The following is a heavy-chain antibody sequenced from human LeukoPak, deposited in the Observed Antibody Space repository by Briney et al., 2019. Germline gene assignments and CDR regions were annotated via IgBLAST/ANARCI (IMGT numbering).Heavy chain of an antibody. Sequence: SVKVSCKASGGTFSSYTISWVRQAPGQGLEWMGRIIPILGIANYAQKFQGRVTITADKSTSTAYMELSSLRSEDTAVYYCARALKVCSSTSCDDYWGQGTLATVSS. V-gene: IGHV1-69*02. CDR2: IIPILGIA. J-gene: IGHJ4*02. CDR1: GGTFSSYT. D-gene: IGHD2-2*01. CDR3: ARALKVCSSTSCDDY.